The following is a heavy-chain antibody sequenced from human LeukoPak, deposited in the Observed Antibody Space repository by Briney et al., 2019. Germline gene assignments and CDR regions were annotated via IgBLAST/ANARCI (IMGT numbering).Heavy chain of an antibody. CDR2: IIPIFGTA. CDR1: GYSFTTYG. V-gene: IGHV1-69*06. CDR3: ARGGHYDILTGYSPSWFDP. Sequence: SVKVSCKASGYSFTTYGINWVRQAPGQGLEWMGGIIPIFGTANYAQKFQGRVTITADKSTSTAYTELSSLGSEDTAVYYCARGGHYDILTGYSPSWFDPWGQGTLVTVSS. J-gene: IGHJ5*02. D-gene: IGHD3-9*01.